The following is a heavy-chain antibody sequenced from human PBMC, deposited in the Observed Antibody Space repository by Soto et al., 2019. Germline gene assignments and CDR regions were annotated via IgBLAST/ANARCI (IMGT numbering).Heavy chain of an antibody. V-gene: IGHV1-3*01. CDR1: GYTFTSYA. CDR2: INAGNGNT. D-gene: IGHD4-17*01. CDR3: AREITYGDYVGNYFDY. Sequence: EASVKVSCKASGYTFTSYAMHWVRQAPGQRLEWMGWINAGNGNTKYSQKFQGRVTITRDTSASTAYMELSSLRSEDTAVYYCAREITYGDYVGNYFDYWGQGTLVTVSS. J-gene: IGHJ4*02.